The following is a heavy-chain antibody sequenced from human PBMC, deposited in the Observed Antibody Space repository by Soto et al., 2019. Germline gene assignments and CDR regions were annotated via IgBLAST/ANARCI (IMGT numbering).Heavy chain of an antibody. J-gene: IGHJ5*02. CDR2: IHYSGET. CDR3: ARRPDFRDHGWFDP. Sequence: ETLSLTCTVSGGSIISTFYYWGWLRQPPGRGLEWIANIHYSGETHYSPSLKSRVAISVDTSKSQFSLTLDSVTAADTAVYYCARRPDFRDHGWFDPWGQGILVTVSS. CDR1: GGSIISTFYY. D-gene: IGHD4-17*01. V-gene: IGHV4-39*01.